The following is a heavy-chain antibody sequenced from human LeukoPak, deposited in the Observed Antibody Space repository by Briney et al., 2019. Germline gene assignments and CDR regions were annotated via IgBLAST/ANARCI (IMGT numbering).Heavy chain of an antibody. Sequence: PGGSLRLSCAASGFTFSSAYMAWVRQAPGKGLEWVGHVKTKADGGTAVYAASVKGRSTISRDDSGNTLYMQMNSLISEDTAVYYCARHGHFDYWGQGTLVTVSS. V-gene: IGHV3-15*05. CDR3: ARHGHFDY. J-gene: IGHJ4*02. CDR2: VKTKADGGTA. CDR1: GFTFSSAY.